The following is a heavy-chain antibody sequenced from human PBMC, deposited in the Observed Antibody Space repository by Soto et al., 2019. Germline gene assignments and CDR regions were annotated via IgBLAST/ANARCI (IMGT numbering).Heavy chain of an antibody. J-gene: IGHJ4*02. D-gene: IGHD2-15*01. Sequence: PSETLSLTCTVSGGSIISGYWSWIRQPPGNGLEWIGYISYSGNTNYNPSLKSRVTMSVDTPKNQFSLRLSSVTTADTAVYYCAGLRGYAGSPIDYWGQGTLVTVSS. V-gene: IGHV4-59*01. CDR1: GGSIISGY. CDR2: ISYSGNT. CDR3: AGLRGYAGSPIDY.